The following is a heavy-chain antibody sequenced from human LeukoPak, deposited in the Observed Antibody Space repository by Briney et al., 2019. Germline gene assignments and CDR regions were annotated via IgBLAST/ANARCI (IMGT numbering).Heavy chain of an antibody. J-gene: IGHJ3*02. CDR2: IKQDGSER. CDR1: GFTFSSYW. Sequence: GGSLRLSCAASGFTFSSYWMSWVRQAPGKGLEWVANIKQDGSERYYVDSLKGQFTISRDNAKNSLYLQMNSLRAEDTAVYYCARVASYAFDIWGQGTMVTVSS. D-gene: IGHD6-6*01. CDR3: ARVASYAFDI. V-gene: IGHV3-7*01.